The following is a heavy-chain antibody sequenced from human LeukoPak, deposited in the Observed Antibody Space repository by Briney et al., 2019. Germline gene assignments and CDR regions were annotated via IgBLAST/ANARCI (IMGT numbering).Heavy chain of an antibody. CDR1: GFTFSSSE. CDR2: ISGTGGTI. V-gene: IGHV3-48*03. Sequence: PGGSLRLSCAASGFTFSSSEMNWVRQGPGKGLEWISYISGTGGTIYYADSVKGRFSFSRDNAKRSLYLQMNSLRAEDTAVYYCARESHSSGYDFDYWGQGTLVTASS. J-gene: IGHJ4*02. CDR3: ARESHSSGYDFDY. D-gene: IGHD3-22*01.